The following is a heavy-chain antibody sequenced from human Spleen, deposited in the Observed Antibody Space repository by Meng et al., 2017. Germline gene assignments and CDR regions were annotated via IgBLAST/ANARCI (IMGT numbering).Heavy chain of an antibody. CDR2: IKSEPEGATT. Sequence: QRVESGGGVVKPGGPLRLFFAASGFTFRNAWMSWVRQVPGKGLEWVGRIKSEPEGATTDYAAPVKGRFTISRDDSKSTIYLQMNNLKSEDTSTYYCIWNDLGDYWGLGTLVTVSS. D-gene: IGHD1-1*01. CDR1: GFTFRNAW. J-gene: IGHJ4*02. CDR3: IWNDLGDY. V-gene: IGHV3-15*01.